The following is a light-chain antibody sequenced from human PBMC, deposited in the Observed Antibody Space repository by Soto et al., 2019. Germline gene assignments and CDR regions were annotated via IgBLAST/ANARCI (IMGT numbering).Light chain of an antibody. J-gene: IGKJ2*01. CDR1: QGISTW. CDR3: QQYNKLKHP. Sequence: DIQMTQSPSSVSASVGDRVTITCRASQGISTWLAWYQQKPGKVPKLLIYGASSLQTGVPSRFSGSGSGTDFTLTIISLQAEDFATFHCQQYNKLKHPFGQGTKRDMK. CDR2: GAS. V-gene: IGKV1-12*01.